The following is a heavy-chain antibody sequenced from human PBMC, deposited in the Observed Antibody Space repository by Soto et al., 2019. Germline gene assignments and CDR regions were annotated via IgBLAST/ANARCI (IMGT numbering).Heavy chain of an antibody. D-gene: IGHD3-10*01. CDR1: GGTFRTYA. V-gene: IGHV1-69*01. Sequence: QVQLVQSGPEVKKPGSSVKVSCRSSGGTFRTYAISWVRQAPGQGLEWMGWLLPVFGSPAYAQRFQGRVTITAVESSSTSYMELTGLRSDDTAVYYCARSESRDGYNHDYYFDYWGQGTLVAVSS. CDR2: LLPVFGSP. CDR3: ARSESRDGYNHDYYFDY. J-gene: IGHJ4*02.